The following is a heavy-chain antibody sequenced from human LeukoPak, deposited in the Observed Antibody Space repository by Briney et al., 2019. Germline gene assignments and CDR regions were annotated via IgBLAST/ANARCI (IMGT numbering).Heavy chain of an antibody. CDR3: AGRRFNSSGWVRGPFDY. CDR1: GYSISNGYY. V-gene: IGHV4-38-2*02. D-gene: IGHD6-19*01. Sequence: SETLSLTCTVSGYSISNGYYWGWIRQPPGKWLEGMGSSNHSGSTNYNPSLKSRVTISVDTSKNQFSLKLSSVTAADTAVYYCAGRRFNSSGWVRGPFDYWGQGTLVTVSS. J-gene: IGHJ4*02. CDR2: SNHSGST.